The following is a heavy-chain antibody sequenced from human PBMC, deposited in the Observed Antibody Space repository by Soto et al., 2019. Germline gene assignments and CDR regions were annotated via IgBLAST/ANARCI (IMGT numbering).Heavy chain of an antibody. CDR2: IYYSGST. CDR3: ARHGPHGNSPFDY. D-gene: IGHD1-7*01. V-gene: IGHV4-39*01. J-gene: IGHJ4*02. Sequence: QLQLQESGPGLVKPSETLSLTCTVSGGSISSSSYYWGWIRQPPGKGLEWIGSIYYSGSTYYNPSLKSRVTIPVDTSKNQFSLKLSSVTAADTAVYYCARHGPHGNSPFDYWGQGTLVTVSS. CDR1: GGSISSSSYY.